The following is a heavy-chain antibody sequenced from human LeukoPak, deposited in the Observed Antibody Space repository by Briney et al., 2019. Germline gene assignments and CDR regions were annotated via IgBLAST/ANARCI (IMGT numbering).Heavy chain of an antibody. D-gene: IGHD6-19*01. Sequence: SETLSLTCTVSGGSVSSGIYYWSWIRQPPGKGLEWIVYIYYSGSTNYNPSLKSRFTISVNTSKNQFSLKLSSVTAADTAVYYCARVRDSSGWYGGDYWGQGTLVTVSS. CDR3: ARVRDSSGWYGGDY. CDR2: IYYSGST. J-gene: IGHJ4*02. V-gene: IGHV4-61*01. CDR1: GGSVSSGIYY.